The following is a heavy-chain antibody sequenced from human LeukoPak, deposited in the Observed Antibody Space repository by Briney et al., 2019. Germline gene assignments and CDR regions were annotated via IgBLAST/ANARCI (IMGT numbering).Heavy chain of an antibody. CDR1: GGSISSYY. V-gene: IGHV4-4*07. Sequence: NPSETLSLTCTVSGGSISSYYWSWIRHPAGKGLEWIGRIYTSGSTNYNPSLKSRVTISVDKSKNQFSLKLSSVTAADTAVYYCARGHMELRNYYYYYMDVWGKGTTVTVSS. D-gene: IGHD1-26*01. CDR2: IYTSGST. J-gene: IGHJ6*03. CDR3: ARGHMELRNYYYYYMDV.